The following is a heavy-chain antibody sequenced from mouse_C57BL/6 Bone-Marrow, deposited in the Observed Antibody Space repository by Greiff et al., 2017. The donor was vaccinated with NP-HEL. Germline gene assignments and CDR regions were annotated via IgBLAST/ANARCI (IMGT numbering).Heavy chain of an antibody. Sequence: EVQRVESGGGLVQPGGSLKLSCAASGFTFSSYAMSWVRQTPEKRLEWVATISDGGSYTYYPDNVQGRFNISSDNAKNNLYLQRSQLKAEDTARYYCAREGSCYAMDYWGQGTSVTVSS. CDR3: AREGSCYAMDY. J-gene: IGHJ4*01. V-gene: IGHV5-4*01. CDR2: ISDGGSYT. CDR1: GFTFSSYA.